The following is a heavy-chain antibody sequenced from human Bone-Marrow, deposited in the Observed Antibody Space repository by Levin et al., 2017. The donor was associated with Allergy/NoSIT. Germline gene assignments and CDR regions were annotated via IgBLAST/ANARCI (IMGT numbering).Heavy chain of an antibody. CDR1: GGTFSSYA. CDR3: ARGNGHYDFWSGYYISAFDI. Sequence: KISCKASGGTFSSYAISWVRQAPGQGLEWMGGIIPIFGTANYAQKFQGRVTITADKSTSTAYMELSSLRSEDTAVYYCARGNGHYDFWSGYYISAFDIWGQGTMVTVSS. J-gene: IGHJ3*02. D-gene: IGHD3-3*01. V-gene: IGHV1-69*06. CDR2: IIPIFGTA.